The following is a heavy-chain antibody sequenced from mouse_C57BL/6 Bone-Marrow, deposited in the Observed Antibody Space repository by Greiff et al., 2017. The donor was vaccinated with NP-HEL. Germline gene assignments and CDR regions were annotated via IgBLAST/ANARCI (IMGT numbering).Heavy chain of an antibody. CDR1: GYTFTSYW. V-gene: IGHV1-53*01. J-gene: IGHJ1*03. D-gene: IGHD2-3*01. CDR3: ARNARWLLPPWYFDV. CDR2: INPSNGGT. Sequence: QVQLQQPGTELVKPGASVKLSCKASGYTFTSYWMHWVKQRPGQGLEWIGNINPSNGGTNYNEKFKSKATLTVDKSSSTAYMQLSSLTSEDSAVYYCARNARWLLPPWYFDVWGTGTTVTFSS.